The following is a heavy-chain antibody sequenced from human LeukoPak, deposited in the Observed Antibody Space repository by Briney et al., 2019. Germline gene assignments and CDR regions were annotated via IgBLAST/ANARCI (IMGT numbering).Heavy chain of an antibody. V-gene: IGHV3-66*01. J-gene: IGHJ4*02. D-gene: IGHD3-22*01. Sequence: GGSLRLSCAVSGFTVGASYMSWVRQAPGRGLEWVSVIYSGGNTGYADSVKGRFSVSRDNSKNMLYLQMNSLRAEDTAVYYCARDSGSSAYFHWGQGTLVTVSS. CDR1: GFTVGASY. CDR3: ARDSGSSAYFH. CDR2: IYSGGNT.